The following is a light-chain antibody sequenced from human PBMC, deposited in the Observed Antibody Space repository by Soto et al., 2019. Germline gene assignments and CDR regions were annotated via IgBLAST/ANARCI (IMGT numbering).Light chain of an antibody. CDR3: QQYDSLPPT. CDR2: DAF. CDR1: QDINNY. J-gene: IGKJ4*01. Sequence: DLQMTQSPSSLSASVGDRVTITCQASQDINNYLNWYQQKPGKAPKLLIFDAFKLDTGVPSRFSGGGSGTDFPFTITSLQPEDIATYFCQQYDSLPPTFGGGTRVEI. V-gene: IGKV1-33*01.